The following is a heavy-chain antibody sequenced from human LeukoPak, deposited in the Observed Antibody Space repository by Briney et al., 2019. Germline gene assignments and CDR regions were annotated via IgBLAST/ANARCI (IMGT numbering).Heavy chain of an antibody. V-gene: IGHV3-9*01. CDR3: ARVSRGPGGYYYGMDV. CDR2: ISWNSGSI. CDR1: GFTFDDYA. Sequence: GGSLRLSCAASGFTFDDYAMHWVRQAPGKGLEWVSGISWNSGSIGYADSVKGRFTISRGNAKNSLYLQMNSLRAEDTALYYCARVSRGPGGYYYGMDVWGQGTTVTVSS. D-gene: IGHD3-10*01. J-gene: IGHJ6*02.